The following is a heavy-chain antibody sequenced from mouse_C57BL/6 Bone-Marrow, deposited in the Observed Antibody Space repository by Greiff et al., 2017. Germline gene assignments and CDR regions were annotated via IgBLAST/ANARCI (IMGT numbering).Heavy chain of an antibody. D-gene: IGHD1-1*01. J-gene: IGHJ2*01. CDR1: GYTFTSYW. CDR2: INPSSGYT. Sequence: QVQLKQPGAELAKPGASVKLSCKASGYTFTSYWMHWVKQRPGQGLEWIGYINPSSGYTKYNQKFKDKATLTADKSSSTAYMQLSSLTYEDSAVYYCARSRDLNYYGLDYWGQGTTLTVSS. V-gene: IGHV1-7*01. CDR3: ARSRDLNYYGLDY.